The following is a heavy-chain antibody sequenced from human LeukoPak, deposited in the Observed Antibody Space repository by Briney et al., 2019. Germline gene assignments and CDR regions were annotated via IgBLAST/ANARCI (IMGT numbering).Heavy chain of an antibody. CDR3: ARLRYDSRDFDY. V-gene: IGHV4-39*01. J-gene: IGHJ4*02. Sequence: GSLRLSCAASGFTFSSYSMNWVRQPPGKGLEWIGSIYYSGSTYYNPSLKSRVTISVDTSKNQFSLKLSSVTAADTAVYYCARLRYDSRDFDYWGQGTLVTVSS. D-gene: IGHD3-22*01. CDR1: GFTFSSYSMN. CDR2: IYYSGST.